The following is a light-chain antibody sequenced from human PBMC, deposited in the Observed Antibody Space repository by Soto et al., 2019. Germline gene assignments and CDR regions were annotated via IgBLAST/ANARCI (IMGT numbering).Light chain of an antibody. CDR2: EVD. J-gene: IGLJ1*01. CDR1: SSDVGGSNY. Sequence: QSALIQPASVSGSPGQSITISCTGTSSDVGGSNYVSWYQHHPHRAPKLLIYEVDYRPAGVSNRFSGSKSGNTASLTISGLQAEDEADYYCSSYTSSNPLELFGFGTKVTVL. V-gene: IGLV2-14*01. CDR3: SSYTSSNPLEL.